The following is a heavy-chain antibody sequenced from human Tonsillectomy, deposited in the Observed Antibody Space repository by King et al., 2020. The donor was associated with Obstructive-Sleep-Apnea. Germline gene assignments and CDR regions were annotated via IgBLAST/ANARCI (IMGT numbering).Heavy chain of an antibody. D-gene: IGHD3-10*01. CDR3: AKGVYYYGSGSFFDY. J-gene: IGHJ4*02. Sequence: LQLQESGPGLVKPSETLSLTCTVSGGSISSSSYYWGWIRQPPGKGLEWIGSIYYSGSTYYNPSLKSRVTISVDTSKNQFSLKLSSVTAADTAVYYCAKGVYYYGSGSFFDYWGQGTLVTVSS. CDR2: IYYSGST. CDR1: GGSISSSSYY. V-gene: IGHV4-39*07.